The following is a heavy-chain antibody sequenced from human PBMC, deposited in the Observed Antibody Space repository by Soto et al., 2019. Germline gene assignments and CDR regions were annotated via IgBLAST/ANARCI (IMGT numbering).Heavy chain of an antibody. D-gene: IGHD3-10*01. Sequence: VASVKVSCKASGYTFTGYYMHWVRQAPGQGLEWMGWINPNSGGTNYAQKFQGWVTMTRDTSISTAYMELSRLRSDDTAVYYCARAPYGIAFEWFDPWGQGTLVTVSS. V-gene: IGHV1-2*04. CDR2: INPNSGGT. CDR3: ARAPYGIAFEWFDP. J-gene: IGHJ5*02. CDR1: GYTFTGYY.